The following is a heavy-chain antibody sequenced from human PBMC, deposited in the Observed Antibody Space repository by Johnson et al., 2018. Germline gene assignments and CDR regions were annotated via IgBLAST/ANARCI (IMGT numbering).Heavy chain of an antibody. CDR3: AKVGGSNWYGRYGAFDV. D-gene: IGHD6-13*01. CDR1: GFTFSSYG. CDR2: IWYDGSNK. V-gene: IGHV3-33*06. Sequence: VRLGEAGGGVVQPGRSLRLSCAASGFTFSSYGMHWVRQAPGTGLVWVAGIWYDGSNKYYVDSVMGRLTIPRDNSKNTLYLKMNSLRVEDTAVYDWAKVGGSNWYGRYGAFDVWGQGTIVIVSS. J-gene: IGHJ3*01.